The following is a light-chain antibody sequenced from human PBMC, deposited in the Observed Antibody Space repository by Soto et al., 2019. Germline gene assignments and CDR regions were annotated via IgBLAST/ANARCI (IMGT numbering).Light chain of an antibody. J-gene: IGLJ1*01. V-gene: IGLV2-8*01. CDR3: CSYAGTYSYV. CDR1: SSDVGAFDS. CDR2: EVS. Sequence: QSALTQPPSASGSLGQSVTISCTGSSSDVGAFDSVSWYQQHPHKAPQIIIYEVSKRPSGVPHRFSGSKSGNTASLTNSGLQAEDEADYYCCSYAGTYSYVLGGGTKVTV.